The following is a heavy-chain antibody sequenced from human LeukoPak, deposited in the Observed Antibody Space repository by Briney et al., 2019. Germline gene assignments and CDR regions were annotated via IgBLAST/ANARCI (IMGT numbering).Heavy chain of an antibody. CDR1: GFTFTSSA. J-gene: IGHJ6*03. V-gene: IGHV1-58*02. CDR2: IVVVSGNT. Sequence: SVKVSCKASGFTFTSSAMQWVRQARGQRLEWIGWIVVVSGNTNYAQKFQERVTITRDMSTSTAYMELSSLRSEDTAVYYCAADGPSGYYYMDVWGKGTTVTVSS. CDR3: AADGPSGYYYMDV. D-gene: IGHD6-25*01.